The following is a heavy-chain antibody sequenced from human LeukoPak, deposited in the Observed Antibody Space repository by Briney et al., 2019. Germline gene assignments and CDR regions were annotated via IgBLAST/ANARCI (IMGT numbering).Heavy chain of an antibody. CDR3: AKRRGTDRTGAVAGFYDY. CDR2: ISGSGGST. Sequence: PGGSLRLSCAASGFTFSSYAMSWVRQAPGKGLEWVSAISGSGGSTYYADSVKGRFTISRDNSKNTLYLQMNSLRAEDTAVYYCAKRRGTDRTGAVAGFYDYWGQGTLVTVSS. CDR1: GFTFSSYA. D-gene: IGHD6-19*01. J-gene: IGHJ4*02. V-gene: IGHV3-23*01.